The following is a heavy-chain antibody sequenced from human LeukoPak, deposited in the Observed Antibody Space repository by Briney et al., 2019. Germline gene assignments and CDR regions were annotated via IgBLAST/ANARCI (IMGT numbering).Heavy chain of an antibody. V-gene: IGHV3-48*01. D-gene: IGHD6-13*01. J-gene: IGHJ4*02. CDR3: ARVEGEAAAGLGGDY. CDR2: ISSSSSTI. Sequence: GGSLRLSCAASGFTFSSYSMNWVRQAPGKGLEWVSYISSSSSTIYYADSVKGRFTISRDNAKNSLYLQMNSLRAEDTAVYYCARVEGEAAAGLGGDYWGQGTLVTVSS. CDR1: GFTFSSYS.